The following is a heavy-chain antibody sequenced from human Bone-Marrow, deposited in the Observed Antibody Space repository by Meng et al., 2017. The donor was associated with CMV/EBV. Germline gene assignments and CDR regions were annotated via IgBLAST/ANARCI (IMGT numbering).Heavy chain of an antibody. D-gene: IGHD3-10*01. V-gene: IGHV3-74*01. Sequence: GESLKISCAASGFTFSSYWMHWVRQAPGKGLVWVSRINSDGSSTSYADSVKGRFTISRDNAKNTLYLQMNSLRAEDTAVYYCARAGGYYYYGMDVWGQGTTVT. CDR2: INSDGSST. CDR1: GFTFSSYW. CDR3: ARAGGYYYYGMDV. J-gene: IGHJ6*02.